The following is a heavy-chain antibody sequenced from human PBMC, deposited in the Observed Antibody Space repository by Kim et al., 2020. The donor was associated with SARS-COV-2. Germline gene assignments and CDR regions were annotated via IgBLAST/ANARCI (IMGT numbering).Heavy chain of an antibody. Sequence: VKGRFTISRDNAKNSLYLQMNSLRDEDTAVYYCARAGVGSSQYYYYGMDVWGQGTTVTVSS. V-gene: IGHV3-48*02. CDR3: ARAGVGSSQYYYYGMDV. D-gene: IGHD6-13*01. J-gene: IGHJ6*02.